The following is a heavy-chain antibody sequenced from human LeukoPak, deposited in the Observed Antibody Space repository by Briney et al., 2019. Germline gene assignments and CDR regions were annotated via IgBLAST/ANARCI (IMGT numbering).Heavy chain of an antibody. J-gene: IGHJ4*02. CDR3: ARGLGYYYFDY. V-gene: IGHV3-7*01. Sequence: GGSLRLSCAASGFTFSNYWMSWVRQAPGKGLEWVANIKQDGSERYYVDSVRGRFTISRDNAKNSLYLQMNSLRAEDTAVYYCARGLGYYYFDYWGQGTLVTVSS. D-gene: IGHD1-26*01. CDR2: IKQDGSER. CDR1: GFTFSNYW.